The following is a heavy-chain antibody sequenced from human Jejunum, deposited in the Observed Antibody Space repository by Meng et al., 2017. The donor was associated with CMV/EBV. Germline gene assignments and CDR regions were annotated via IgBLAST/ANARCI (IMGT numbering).Heavy chain of an antibody. Sequence: AVYGASLSYAYWNWIRQPPGKGLEWIGEINHSGSTKYKPSLKSRVTISLDTSKNQFSLKLRSVTAADTAFYYCARATRNYDSSGYVYWGQGTLVTVSS. CDR2: INHSGST. CDR1: GASLSYAY. V-gene: IGHV4-34*01. CDR3: ARATRNYDSSGYVY. J-gene: IGHJ4*02. D-gene: IGHD3-22*01.